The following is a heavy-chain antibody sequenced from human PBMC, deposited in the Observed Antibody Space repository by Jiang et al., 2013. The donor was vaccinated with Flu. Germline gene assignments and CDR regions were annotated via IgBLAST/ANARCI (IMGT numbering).Heavy chain of an antibody. V-gene: IGHV1-24*01. CDR3: ATAYYYDSSGYYHPYFDY. J-gene: IGHJ4*02. CDR1: GYTLTELS. Sequence: SVKVSCKVSGYTLTELSMHWARQAPGKGLEWMGGFDPEDGETIYAQKFQGRVTMTEDTSTDTAYMELSSLRSEDTAVYYCATAYYYDSSGYYHPYFDYWGQGTLVTVSS. CDR2: FDPEDGET. D-gene: IGHD3-22*01.